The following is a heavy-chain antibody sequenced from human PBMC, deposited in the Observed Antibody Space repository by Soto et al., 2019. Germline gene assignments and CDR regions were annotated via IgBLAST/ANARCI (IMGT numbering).Heavy chain of an antibody. J-gene: IGHJ5*02. CDR2: INPNSGNI. D-gene: IGHD2-15*01. CDR3: VRGGGGGLFDP. V-gene: IGHV1-8*01. Sequence: ASVKVSCKASGDTFTTYDINWVRQATGHGLEWMGWINPNSGNIGYAQRFQGRVTMTRDTAIRTAYMEVSSLRSDDTAIYYCVRGGGGGLFDPWGQGTMVTVSS. CDR1: GDTFTTYD.